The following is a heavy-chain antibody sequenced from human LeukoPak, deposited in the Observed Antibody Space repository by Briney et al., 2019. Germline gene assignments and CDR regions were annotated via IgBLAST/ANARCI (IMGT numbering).Heavy chain of an antibody. J-gene: IGHJ4*02. D-gene: IGHD2-2*01. CDR1: GFTFSSYG. V-gene: IGHV3-33*01. Sequence: GGSLRLSCAASGFTFSSYGMHWVRQAPGKGLGWVAVIWYDGSNKYYADSVKGRFTISRDNSKNTLYLQMNSLRAEDTAVYYCARDSPERYCSSTSCYGLDYWGQGTLVTVSS. CDR3: ARDSPERYCSSTSCYGLDY. CDR2: IWYDGSNK.